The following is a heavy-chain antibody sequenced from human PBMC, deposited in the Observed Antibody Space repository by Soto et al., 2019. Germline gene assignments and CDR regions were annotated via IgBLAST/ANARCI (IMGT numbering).Heavy chain of an antibody. V-gene: IGHV3-23*01. Sequence: EVRLLESGGGLVQPGGSLRLSCAASGFMFYSYAMAWVRQAPGKGLEWVSGTSGSGSTYYADSVKGRFTISRDNSKSALYLHMTSLRAEDTAVYYCAKTITKLGLWGDYSMDVWGQGTTVTVSS. CDR3: AKTITKLGLWGDYSMDV. CDR2: TSGSGST. D-gene: IGHD3-16*01. J-gene: IGHJ6*02. CDR1: GFMFYSYA.